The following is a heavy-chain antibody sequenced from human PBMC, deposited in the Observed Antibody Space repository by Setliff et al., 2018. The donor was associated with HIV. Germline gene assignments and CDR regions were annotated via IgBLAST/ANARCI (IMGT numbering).Heavy chain of an antibody. CDR1: GFTFSSYS. CDR2: NGIINGAR. Sequence: GGSLRLSCAASGFTFSSYSMNWVRQAPGKGLEWISYNGIINGARHYADSMEGRFTISRDDAKNSLYLQMDSLRAEDTAVYYCVRDRDWAFDYWGQGILVTVS. J-gene: IGHJ4*02. D-gene: IGHD3-9*01. V-gene: IGHV3-48*01. CDR3: VRDRDWAFDY.